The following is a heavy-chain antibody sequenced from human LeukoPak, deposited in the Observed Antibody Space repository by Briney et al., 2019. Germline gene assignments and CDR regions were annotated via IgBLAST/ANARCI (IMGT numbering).Heavy chain of an antibody. V-gene: IGHV3-53*01. CDR1: GFIVSGDF. J-gene: IGHJ4*02. Sequence: GGSLRLSCAASGFIVSGDFMSWVRQAPGKGLEWVSVIYSDGSTYYADSVNGRFTISRDNSKNTLDLQMTGLRAEDTAVYYCARERGRGRDSPWFDYWGQGTLVTVSS. CDR3: ARERGRGRDSPWFDY. CDR2: IYSDGST. D-gene: IGHD1-26*01.